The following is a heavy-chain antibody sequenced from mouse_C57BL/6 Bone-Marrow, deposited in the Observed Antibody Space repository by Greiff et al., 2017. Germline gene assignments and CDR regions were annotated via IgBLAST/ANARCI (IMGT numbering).Heavy chain of an antibody. CDR1: GYTFTDYY. CDR2: INPYNGGT. D-gene: IGHD6-1*01. CDR3: ARDSTTYYYAMDY. V-gene: IGHV1-19*01. Sequence: EVQLQQSGPVLVKPGASVKMSCKASGYTFTDYYMNWVKQSHGKSLEWIGVINPYNGGTSYNQKFKGKATLTVDKSSSTAYMELNSLTSEDSAVYYCARDSTTYYYAMDYWGQGTSVTVSS. J-gene: IGHJ4*01.